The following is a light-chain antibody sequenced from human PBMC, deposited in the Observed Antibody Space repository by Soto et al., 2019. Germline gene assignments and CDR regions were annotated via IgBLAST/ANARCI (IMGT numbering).Light chain of an antibody. CDR3: QQYGSSPFT. J-gene: IGKJ3*01. CDR2: GAS. Sequence: EIVLTQSPGTLSLSPGERATLSCRASQSVSSSYLAWYQQKPGQAPRLLIYGASSRATGIPDRFSGSGSGTDFTLTISRREPDDFAVYYWQQYGSSPFTFGPGTKVDIK. CDR1: QSVSSSY. V-gene: IGKV3-20*01.